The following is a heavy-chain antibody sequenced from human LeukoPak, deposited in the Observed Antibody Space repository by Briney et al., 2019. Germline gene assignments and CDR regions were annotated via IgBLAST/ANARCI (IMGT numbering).Heavy chain of an antibody. Sequence: GALRLSCAASGFTFRSFSMNWVRQAPGKGLEWVSSISSSSSYIYYADSVKGRFTISRDNAKNSLYLQMNSLRAEDTAVYYCARDKGTIFGVAADYWGQGTLVTVSS. J-gene: IGHJ4*02. CDR1: GFTFRSFS. V-gene: IGHV3-21*01. CDR2: ISSSSSYI. CDR3: ARDKGTIFGVAADY. D-gene: IGHD3-3*01.